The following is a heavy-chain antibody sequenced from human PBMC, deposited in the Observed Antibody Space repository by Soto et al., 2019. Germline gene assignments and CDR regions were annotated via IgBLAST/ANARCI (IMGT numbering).Heavy chain of an antibody. Sequence: SETLSLTCTVSGGSVSSYYWSWIRQPPGKGLEWIGYIYYSESTNYNPSLKSRVTISLDTSKNQFSLKLRPVTAADTAVYYCAKARDFGAARHYYDLDVWGQGTTVTVS. CDR1: GGSVSSYY. CDR2: IYYSEST. D-gene: IGHD2-21*01. V-gene: IGHV4-59*02. J-gene: IGHJ6*02. CDR3: AKARDFGAARHYYDLDV.